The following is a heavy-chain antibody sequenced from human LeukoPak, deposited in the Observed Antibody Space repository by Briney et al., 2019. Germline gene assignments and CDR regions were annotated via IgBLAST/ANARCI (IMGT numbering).Heavy chain of an antibody. CDR1: GFTFSGSD. CDR2: IDKKDKGYATAT. J-gene: IGHJ5*02. CDR3: TRDSGTYNWFDP. D-gene: IGHD1-26*01. Sequence: AGSLTLSCAASGFTFSGSDIHWVRQPPGKGLEWVGQIDKKDKGYATATAYAASVKGRFAISRDDSINTAYLQMKSLKTEDTALYYCTRDSGTYNWFDPWGQGTLVTVSS. V-gene: IGHV3-73*01.